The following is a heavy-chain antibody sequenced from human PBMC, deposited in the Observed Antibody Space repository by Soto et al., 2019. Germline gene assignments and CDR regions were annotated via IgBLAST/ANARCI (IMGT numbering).Heavy chain of an antibody. J-gene: IGHJ4*02. CDR3: ATKSTQYYYDSSGYYY. Sequence: ASVKVSCKASGYTFTSYGISWARQAPGQGLEWMGWISAYNGSTNYAQKLQGRVTMTTDTSTSTAYMELRSLRSDDTAVYYCATKSTQYYYDSSGYYYWGQGTLVTVSS. CDR1: GYTFTSYG. V-gene: IGHV1-18*04. D-gene: IGHD3-22*01. CDR2: ISAYNGST.